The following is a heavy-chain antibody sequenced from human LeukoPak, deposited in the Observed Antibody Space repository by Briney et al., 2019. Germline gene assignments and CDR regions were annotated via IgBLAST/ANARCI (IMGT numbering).Heavy chain of an antibody. J-gene: IGHJ4*02. D-gene: IGHD2-15*01. Sequence: SVKVSCKASGGTFSSYAISWVRQAPGQGLEWMVGIIPIFGTANYAQKFQGRVTITTDESTSTAYMELSSLRSEDTAVYYCATNPYCSGGSCYGSFDYWGQGTLVTVSS. CDR3: ATNPYCSGGSCYGSFDY. CDR2: IIPIFGTA. CDR1: GGTFSSYA. V-gene: IGHV1-69*05.